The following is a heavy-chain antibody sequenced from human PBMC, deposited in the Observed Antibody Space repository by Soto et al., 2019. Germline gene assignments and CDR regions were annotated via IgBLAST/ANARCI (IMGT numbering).Heavy chain of an antibody. V-gene: IGHV1-18*01. CDR3: ERALYYDEVSGSQAGDY. D-gene: IGHD3-22*01. CDR1: GYTFTSYG. J-gene: IGHJ4*02. Sequence: QVQLVQSGAEVKKPGASVKVSCKASGYTFTSYGISWVRQAPGQGLEWMGWISAYNGNTNYAQKLQGRVTMTTDTTXSTXYLEMRSLRSDDTAVYYGERALYYDEVSGSQAGDYWGQGTLVPVSS. CDR2: ISAYNGNT.